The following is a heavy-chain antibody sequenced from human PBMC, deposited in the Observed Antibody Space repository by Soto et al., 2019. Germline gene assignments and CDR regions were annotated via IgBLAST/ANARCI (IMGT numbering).Heavy chain of an antibody. CDR2: ISYDGSNK. Sequence: QVQLVESGGGVVQPGRSLRLSCAASGFTFSSYGMHWVRQAPGKGLEWVAVISYDGSNKYYADSVKGRFTISRDNSNNTLYLQMNSLRAEDTAVYYCAKGGKYSSGWYYDYWGQGTLVTVSS. V-gene: IGHV3-30*18. D-gene: IGHD6-19*01. CDR1: GFTFSSYG. CDR3: AKGGKYSSGWYYDY. J-gene: IGHJ4*02.